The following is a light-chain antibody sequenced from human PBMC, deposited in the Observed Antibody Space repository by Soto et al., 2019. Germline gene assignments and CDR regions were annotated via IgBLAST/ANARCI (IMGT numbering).Light chain of an antibody. V-gene: IGKV1-33*01. Sequence: IQMTQSPSSLSASVGDRVTITCQASQDIAKNLNWYQQKPGKAPKLLIYDASSLQTGVTSRFSGSGSATHFTFTISSLQSEDIATYYCQQYDNLLPITFGPGTRLEIK. CDR2: DAS. CDR3: QQYDNLLPIT. CDR1: QDIAKN. J-gene: IGKJ5*01.